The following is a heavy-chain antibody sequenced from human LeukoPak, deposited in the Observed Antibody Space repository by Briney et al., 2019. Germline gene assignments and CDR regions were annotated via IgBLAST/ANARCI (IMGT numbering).Heavy chain of an antibody. Sequence: PSETLSLTCAVYGGSFSGYYWSWIRRPPGKGLEWIGEINHSGSTNYNPSLKSRVTISVDTSKKQFSLKLSSVTAADTAVYYCARGYCSSTSCYDFDYWGQGTLVTVSS. CDR3: ARGYCSSTSCYDFDY. CDR1: GGSFSGYY. J-gene: IGHJ4*02. CDR2: INHSGST. D-gene: IGHD2-2*01. V-gene: IGHV4-34*01.